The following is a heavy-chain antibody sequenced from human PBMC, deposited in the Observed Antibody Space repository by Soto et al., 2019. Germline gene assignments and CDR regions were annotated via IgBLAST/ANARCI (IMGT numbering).Heavy chain of an antibody. D-gene: IGHD4-17*01. CDR2: IYYSGIT. J-gene: IGHJ4*02. CDR3: ARKATVTTCFDY. CDR1: GGSISSGGYY. V-gene: IGHV4-31*03. Sequence: PSETLSLTCTVSGGSISSGGYYWSWIRQHPGKGLEWIGYIYYSGITYYNPSLKSRVTISVDTSKNQFSLKPSSVTAADTAVYYFARKATVTTCFDYWGQGTLVTVSS.